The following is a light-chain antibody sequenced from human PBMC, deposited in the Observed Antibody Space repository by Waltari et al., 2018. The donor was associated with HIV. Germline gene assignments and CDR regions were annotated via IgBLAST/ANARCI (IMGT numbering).Light chain of an antibody. CDR1: SSDVGGYNL. CDR2: EGS. Sequence: QSALTQPASVSGSPGQSITISCTGTSSDVGGYNLVAWYHQHPGKAPQLIIYEGSKRPSGVSNRFSGSKSGSTASLTISGLQAEDEAGYSCCSYAGSSPVLFGGGTKLTVL. V-gene: IGLV2-23*01. J-gene: IGLJ2*01. CDR3: CSYAGSSPVL.